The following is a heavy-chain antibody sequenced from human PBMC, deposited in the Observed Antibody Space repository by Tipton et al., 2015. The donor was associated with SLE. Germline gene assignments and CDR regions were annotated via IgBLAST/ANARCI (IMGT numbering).Heavy chain of an antibody. V-gene: IGHV4-34*01. CDR3: ARGHLGWFDP. Sequence: TLSLTCAVYGGSFSGYYWSWIRQPPGKGLEWIGEINHSGSTNYNPSLKSRVTISVDTSKNQFSLKLSSVTAADTAVCYCARGHLGWFDPWGQGTLVTVSS. J-gene: IGHJ5*02. D-gene: IGHD3-3*02. CDR1: GGSFSGYY. CDR2: INHSGST.